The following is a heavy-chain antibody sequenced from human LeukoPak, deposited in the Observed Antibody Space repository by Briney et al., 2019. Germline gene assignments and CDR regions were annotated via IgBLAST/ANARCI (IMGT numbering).Heavy chain of an antibody. CDR1: GFTFSSYW. Sequence: GGSLRLSCAASGFTFSSYWMHWVRQAPGKGLVWVSRINTDGSSTSYADSVKGRFTISRDNAKNTLYLQMNSLRAEDTAVYYCARGGIQLWFYYYYHMDVWGKGTTVTVSS. CDR3: ARGGIQLWFYYYYHMDV. D-gene: IGHD5-18*01. J-gene: IGHJ6*03. CDR2: INTDGSST. V-gene: IGHV3-74*01.